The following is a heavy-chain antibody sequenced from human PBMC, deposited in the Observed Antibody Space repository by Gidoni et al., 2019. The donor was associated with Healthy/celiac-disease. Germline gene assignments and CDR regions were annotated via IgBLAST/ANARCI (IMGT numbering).Heavy chain of an antibody. CDR1: GFTFSSYW. J-gene: IGHJ6*02. Sequence: EVQLVESGGGLVQPGGSLRLSCAASGFTFSSYWMSWVRQAPGKGLEWVANIKQDGSEKYYVDSVKGRFTISRDNAKNSLYLQMNSLRAEDTAVYYCARVPPPYYDFWSGYYTGYYGMDVWGQGTTVTVSS. CDR3: ARVPPPYYDFWSGYYTGYYGMDV. D-gene: IGHD3-3*01. CDR2: IKQDGSEK. V-gene: IGHV3-7*01.